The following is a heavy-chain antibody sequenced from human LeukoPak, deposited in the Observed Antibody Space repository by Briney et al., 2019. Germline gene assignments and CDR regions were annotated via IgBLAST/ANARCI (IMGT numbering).Heavy chain of an antibody. CDR1: GGSISSYY. V-gene: IGHV4-4*07. J-gene: IGHJ4*02. CDR2: IYISGDT. D-gene: IGHD3-9*01. CDR3: ARPEGFNWLFSY. Sequence: SETLSLTCTVSGGSISSYYWSWIRQPAGKGLEWIGRIYISGDTNYNPSLKSRVTMSLDTSKNQLSLKLTSVTAADTAVYYCARPEGFNWLFSYWGQGTLVTVSS.